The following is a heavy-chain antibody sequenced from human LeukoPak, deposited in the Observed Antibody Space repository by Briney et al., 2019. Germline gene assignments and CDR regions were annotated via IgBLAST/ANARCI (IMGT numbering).Heavy chain of an antibody. CDR3: ARQDDTLTGYSNPGNDAFDI. Sequence: KHGESLKISCMGSGYSFTSYWIGGVRQMPGKGLEWMGIIYPGDSDTNYSPSFQGQVTISADKSISTAYLQWSSLKASGTAMYYCARQDDTLTGYSNPGNDAFDIWGQGTMVTVSS. CDR1: GYSFTSYW. CDR2: IYPGDSDT. J-gene: IGHJ3*02. V-gene: IGHV5-51*01. D-gene: IGHD3-9*01.